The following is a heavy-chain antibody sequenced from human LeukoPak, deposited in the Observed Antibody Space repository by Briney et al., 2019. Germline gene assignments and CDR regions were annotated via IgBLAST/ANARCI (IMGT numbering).Heavy chain of an antibody. D-gene: IGHD6-19*01. CDR1: GFTFSSYA. V-gene: IGHV3-33*01. J-gene: IGHJ6*02. CDR2: IWHDGSNK. CDR3: ARERVTGTSYYYYYGMDV. Sequence: PGRSLRLSCAASGFTFSSYAMHWVRQASGKGLEWVAVIWHDGSNKYYAASVKGRFTVSRDNSKNTLYLRINSLRAEDTAVYYCARERVTGTSYYYYYGMDVWGQGTTVTVSS.